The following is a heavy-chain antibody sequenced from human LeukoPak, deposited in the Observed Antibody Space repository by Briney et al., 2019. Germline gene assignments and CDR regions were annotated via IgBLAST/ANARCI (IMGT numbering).Heavy chain of an antibody. CDR2: IYYSGST. D-gene: IGHD1-20*01. Sequence: PSETLSLTCTVSGGSISSYYWSWIRQPPGKGLEWIGYIYYSGSTNYNPSLESRVTISVDTSKNQFSLKLSSVTAADTAVYYCASAYNWNGVDYWGQGTLVTVSS. V-gene: IGHV4-59*08. J-gene: IGHJ4*02. CDR1: GGSISSYY. CDR3: ASAYNWNGVDY.